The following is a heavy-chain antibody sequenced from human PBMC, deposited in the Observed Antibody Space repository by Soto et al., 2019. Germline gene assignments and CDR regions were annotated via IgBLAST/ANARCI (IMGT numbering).Heavy chain of an antibody. Sequence: ASVKVSCKASGYTFTSYDINWVRQATGQGLEWMGWMNPNSGNTGYAQKFQGRVTMTRNTSISTAYMELSSLRSEDTAMYCCASRLPTGHLFYDALEIWGKGTM. CDR3: ASRLPTGHLFYDALEI. D-gene: IGHD2-21*01. V-gene: IGHV1-8*01. CDR1: GYTFTSYD. J-gene: IGHJ3*02. CDR2: MNPNSGNT.